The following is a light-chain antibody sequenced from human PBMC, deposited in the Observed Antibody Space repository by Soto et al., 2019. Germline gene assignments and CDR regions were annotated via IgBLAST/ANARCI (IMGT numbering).Light chain of an antibody. CDR1: QSVSSN. CDR3: QHYNNWPPIT. CDR2: CAS. V-gene: IGKV3-15*01. J-gene: IGKJ5*01. Sequence: EIVMTQSPATRSVCRGERGTVSCRARQSVSSNLAWYEQKPGQAPRLLIYCASTRATGIPASFSGSGFGTEFTLTTSSLQSEYFAVYYCQHYNNWPPITFGQGTRLEIK.